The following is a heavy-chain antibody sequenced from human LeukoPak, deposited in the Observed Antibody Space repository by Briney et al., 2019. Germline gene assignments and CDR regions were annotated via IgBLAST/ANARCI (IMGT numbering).Heavy chain of an antibody. D-gene: IGHD6-19*01. CDR2: LYSDGNT. Sequence: GGSLRLSCAPSGFTVITNDMTVVRQAPGKGLEWVSVLYSDGNTKYADSVQGRFTISRDNSKNTLYLEMNSLSPDDTAVYYCARVVEPVAANILAYWGQGTLVTVSS. V-gene: IGHV3-53*05. J-gene: IGHJ4*02. CDR1: GFTVITND. CDR3: ARVVEPVAANILAY.